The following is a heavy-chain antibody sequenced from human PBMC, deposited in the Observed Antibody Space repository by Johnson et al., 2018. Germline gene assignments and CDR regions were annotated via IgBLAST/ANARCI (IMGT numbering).Heavy chain of an antibody. CDR1: GFTFSNAW. CDR3: PTVGFGVVEVYYYYYMDV. Sequence: VQLVQSGGGLVQPGGSLRLSCAASGFTFSNAWMNWVRQAPGKGLEWVGRIKSKTDGGTTDYAAPVKGRFTISRDDSKNTVYLQMNSLKTEDTAVYYCPTVGFGVVEVYYYYYMDVWGKGTTVTVSS. J-gene: IGHJ6*03. V-gene: IGHV3-15*07. CDR2: IKSKTDGGTT. D-gene: IGHD3-3*01.